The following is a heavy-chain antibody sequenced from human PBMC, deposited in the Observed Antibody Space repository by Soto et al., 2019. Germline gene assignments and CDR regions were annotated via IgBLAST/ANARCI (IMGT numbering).Heavy chain of an antibody. CDR1: GYTFTGHY. J-gene: IGHJ6*03. CDR3: ARGGRYSSSWYPTKYYYYYYMDV. V-gene: IGHV1-2*04. CDR2: INPNSGGT. Sequence: GASVKVSCKASGYTFTGHYMHWVRQAPGEGLEWMGWINPNSGGTNYAQKFQGWVTMTRDTSISTAYMELSRLRSDDTAVYYCARGGRYSSSWYPTKYYYYYYMDVWGKGTTVTVSS. D-gene: IGHD6-13*01.